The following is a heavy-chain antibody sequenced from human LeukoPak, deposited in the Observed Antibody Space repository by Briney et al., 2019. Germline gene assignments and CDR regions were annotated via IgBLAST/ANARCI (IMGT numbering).Heavy chain of an antibody. CDR1: GGSISSGDYY. Sequence: SQTLSHTCTVFGGSISSGDYYWSWIRQPPGKGLERIGYIYYSGSTYYNPSLKSRVTISVDTSKNQFSLKLSSVTAADTAVYYCAREVAAAYYFDYWGQGTLVTVSS. D-gene: IGHD6-13*01. V-gene: IGHV4-30-4*08. CDR3: AREVAAAYYFDY. J-gene: IGHJ4*02. CDR2: IYYSGST.